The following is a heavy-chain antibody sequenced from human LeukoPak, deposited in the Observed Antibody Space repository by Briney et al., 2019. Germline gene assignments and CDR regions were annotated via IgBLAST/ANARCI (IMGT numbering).Heavy chain of an antibody. CDR1: GGSFSGYY. CDR3: AIGTRPITMVRNMIWVSGEYCQH. Sequence: SETLSLTCAVYGGSFSGYYWSWIRQPPGKGLEWIGEINHSGSTNYNPSLKSRVTISVDTSKNQFSLKLSSVTAADTAVDYWAIGTRPITMVRNMIWVSGEYCQHWGQGTLVTVSS. V-gene: IGHV4-34*01. CDR2: INHSGST. D-gene: IGHD3-10*01. J-gene: IGHJ1*01.